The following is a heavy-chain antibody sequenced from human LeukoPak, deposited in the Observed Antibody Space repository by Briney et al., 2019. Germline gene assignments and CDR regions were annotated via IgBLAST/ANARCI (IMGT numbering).Heavy chain of an antibody. CDR2: ISSSSSTI. J-gene: IGHJ4*02. CDR3: ARAFYYYGSGSYLVDY. Sequence: GRSLRLSCAASGFTFSSYSMNWVRQAPGKGLEWVSYISSSSSTIYYADSVKGRFTISRDNAKNSLYLQMNSLRDEDTAVYYCARAFYYYGSGSYLVDYWGQGTLVTVSS. CDR1: GFTFSSYS. V-gene: IGHV3-48*02. D-gene: IGHD3-10*01.